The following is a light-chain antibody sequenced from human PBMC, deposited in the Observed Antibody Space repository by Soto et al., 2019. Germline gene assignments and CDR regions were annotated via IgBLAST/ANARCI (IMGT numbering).Light chain of an antibody. V-gene: IGLV2-8*01. Sequence: QSALTQPPSASGSPGQSVIISCSGSSNDVGGYDHVSWYHQHPGKAPKLMLFDVNKRPSGVPGRFSGSKSGNTASLTVSGLQAEDEADYYCCSYAGSENHVVFGGGTKLTVL. CDR3: CSYAGSENHVV. J-gene: IGLJ2*01. CDR1: SNDVGGYDH. CDR2: DVN.